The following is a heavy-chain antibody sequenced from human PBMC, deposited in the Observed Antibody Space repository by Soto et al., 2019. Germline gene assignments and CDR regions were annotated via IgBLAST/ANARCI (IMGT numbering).Heavy chain of an antibody. CDR3: ARVGAIAPAEGEY. V-gene: IGHV1-18*01. CDR2: ISGYNNNK. D-gene: IGHD6-13*01. Sequence: QIQLVQSGTEVREPGASVKVSCQASGYTFTSYGIIWVRQAPGQGLELMGWISGYNNNKNYAQKYQARVDMTTDTSTRTAYMELRSLRSDDTAVYYCARVGAIAPAEGEYWGQGTLVTVSS. CDR1: GYTFTSYG. J-gene: IGHJ4*02.